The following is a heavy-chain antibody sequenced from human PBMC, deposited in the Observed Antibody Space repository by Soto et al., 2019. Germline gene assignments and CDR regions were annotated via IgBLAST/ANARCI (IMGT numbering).Heavy chain of an antibody. CDR2: ISAYNGNT. CDR3: ARVSTEAYLSSGWTYYYYYGMDV. D-gene: IGHD6-19*01. V-gene: IGHV1-18*01. CDR1: GYSFTDYD. J-gene: IGHJ6*02. Sequence: ASVKVSCKTSGYSFTDYDIHWVRQAPGQGLEWMGWISAYNGNTNYAQKLQGRVTMTTDTSTSTAYMELRSLRSDDTAVYYCARVSTEAYLSSGWTYYYYYGMDVWGQGTTVTVSS.